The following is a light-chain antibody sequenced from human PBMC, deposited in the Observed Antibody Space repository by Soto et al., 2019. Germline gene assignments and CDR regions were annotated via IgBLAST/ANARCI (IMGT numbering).Light chain of an antibody. CDR1: RSVSSN. V-gene: IGKV3-15*01. J-gene: IGKJ2*01. CDR2: GAS. Sequence: EIVMTQSPATLSVSPGERATLSCRASRSVSSNLAWYQQKPGQAPRLLMYGASTRATGIPARFSGSGSGTEFTLTISNLQSEDFAVYYCQQYNNWPPYTFGQGTKLEIK. CDR3: QQYNNWPPYT.